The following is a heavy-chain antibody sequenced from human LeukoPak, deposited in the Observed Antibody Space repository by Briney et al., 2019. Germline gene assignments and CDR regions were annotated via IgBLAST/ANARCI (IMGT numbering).Heavy chain of an antibody. CDR1: GFTFSSYG. J-gene: IGHJ4*02. Sequence: GGSLRLSCAASGFTFSSYGMPWVRQAPGKGLEWVAFIRYDGSNKYYADSVKGRFTISRDNSKNTLYLQMNSLRAEDTAVYYCAKEHLRNGDYFDYWGQGTLVTVSS. D-gene: IGHD1-1*01. V-gene: IGHV3-30*02. CDR2: IRYDGSNK. CDR3: AKEHLRNGDYFDY.